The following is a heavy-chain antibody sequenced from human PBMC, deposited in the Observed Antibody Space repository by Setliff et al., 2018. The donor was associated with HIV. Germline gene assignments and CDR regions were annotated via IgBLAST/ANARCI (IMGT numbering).Heavy chain of an antibody. CDR2: IHDSGRT. D-gene: IGHD2-15*01. Sequence: SETLSLTCGVSGYSLTSGYYWGWIRQPPGKGLEWIGSIHDSGRTYYNPSPKSRVTISVDTSKNQFSLNLSTVTAADTAVYYCGRVAGYCAPSRCYGYNAFDIWGPGTMVTVSS. CDR1: GYSLTSGYY. J-gene: IGHJ3*02. CDR3: GRVAGYCAPSRCYGYNAFDI. V-gene: IGHV4-38-2*01.